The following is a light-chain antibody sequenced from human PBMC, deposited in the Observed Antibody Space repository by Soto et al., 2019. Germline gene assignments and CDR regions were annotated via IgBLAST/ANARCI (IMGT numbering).Light chain of an antibody. CDR3: NSYGGSNNLV. CDR1: SSDVGGYNY. Sequence: QSVLTQPASVSGSPGQSITISCTGTSSDVGGYNYVSWYQQHPGKAPKLMIYEVSNRPSGVSNRFSGSKSGNTASLTISGLQAEDEADYYCNSYGGSNNLVFGGGTKVTVL. V-gene: IGLV2-14*01. CDR2: EVS. J-gene: IGLJ2*01.